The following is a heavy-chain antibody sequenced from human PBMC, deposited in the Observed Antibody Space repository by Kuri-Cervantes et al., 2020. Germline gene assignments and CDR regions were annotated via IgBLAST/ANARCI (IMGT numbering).Heavy chain of an antibody. D-gene: IGHD6-19*01. V-gene: IGHV3-11*01. CDR1: GFTFSDYY. CDR3: ARRTVPLFPSSGWYYFDY. J-gene: IGHJ4*02. CDR2: ISSSGSTI. Sequence: GESLKISCAASGFTFSDYYMSWIRQAPGKGLEWVSYISSSGSTIYYADSVKGRFTISRDNAKNSLYLQMNSLRAEDTAMYYCARRTVPLFPSSGWYYFDYWGQGTLVTVSS.